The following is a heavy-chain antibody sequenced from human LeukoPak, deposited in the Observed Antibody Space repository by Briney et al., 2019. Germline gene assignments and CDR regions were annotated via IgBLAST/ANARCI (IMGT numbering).Heavy chain of an antibody. J-gene: IGHJ4*02. D-gene: IGHD3-9*01. CDR2: IDHSGDT. CDR1: GGSIIRSNW. V-gene: IGHV4-4*02. CDR3: TTYYNILTGYTFDS. Sequence: SGTLSPTCVVSGGSIIRSNWWSWVRQSPDKGLEWIGEIDHSGDTNYKWSLRNRVTMSVDRSKNQFSLKLTSVTAADTAVYYCTTYYNILTGYTFDSWGPGTLVTVFS.